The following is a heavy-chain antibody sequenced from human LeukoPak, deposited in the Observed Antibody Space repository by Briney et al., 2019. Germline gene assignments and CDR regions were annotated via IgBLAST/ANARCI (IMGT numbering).Heavy chain of an antibody. CDR3: ARGGHPMWVEDSDPAHWFDP. D-gene: IGHD3-10*02. V-gene: IGHV1-2*02. CDR2: INPMTGST. Sequence: GASVRVSCKTSGYTFIGSYIHWVRQAPGQGLEWMGWINPMTGSTKYAPKFQGRVTVTRDTYRTTAYLEMANLRSTDTAVYYCARGGHPMWVEDSDPAHWFDPWGQGTLVTVSS. CDR1: GYTFIGSY. J-gene: IGHJ5*02.